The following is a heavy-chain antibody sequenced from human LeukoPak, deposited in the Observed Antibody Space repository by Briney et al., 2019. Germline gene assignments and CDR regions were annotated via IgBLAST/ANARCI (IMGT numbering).Heavy chain of an antibody. CDR2: IKQDGSEE. Sequence: GGSLRLSCAASGFSFSNFWMSWVRQAPGKGPEWVTNIKQDGSEERFVASLKGRLTISRDNAKNSLYLQMNSLRAEDTAVYYCARGVLGVWDSWHFDLWGRGTLVTVSS. D-gene: IGHD1-26*01. V-gene: IGHV3-7*04. J-gene: IGHJ2*01. CDR1: GFSFSNFW. CDR3: ARGVLGVWDSWHFDL.